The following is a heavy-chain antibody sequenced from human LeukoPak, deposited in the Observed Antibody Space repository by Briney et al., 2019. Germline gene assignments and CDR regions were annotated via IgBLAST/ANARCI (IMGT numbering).Heavy chain of an antibody. D-gene: IGHD6-13*01. J-gene: IGHJ4*02. Sequence: GSLRLSCAASGFTFSSYEMNWVRQAPGKGLDWVSYISTSGSTIYYADSVKGRFTISRDNAKNSLYLQMNSLRVEDTAVYYCATSRGSWPDYFDYWGQGTLVTVSS. CDR3: ATSRGSWPDYFDY. CDR2: ISTSGSTI. CDR1: GFTFSSYE. V-gene: IGHV3-48*03.